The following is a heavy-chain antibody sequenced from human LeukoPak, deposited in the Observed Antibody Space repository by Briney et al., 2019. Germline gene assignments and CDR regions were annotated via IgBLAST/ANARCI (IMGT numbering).Heavy chain of an antibody. J-gene: IGHJ5*02. Sequence: GGSLRLSCAASGFTFTSYAMSWVRQAPGKGLEWVSAISGSGGSTYYADSVKGRFTISRDNSKNTLYLQMNSLRAEDTAVYYCAKPRPSYSSSWYDHWGQGTLVTVSS. V-gene: IGHV3-23*01. CDR2: ISGSGGST. D-gene: IGHD6-13*01. CDR1: GFTFTSYA. CDR3: AKPRPSYSSSWYDH.